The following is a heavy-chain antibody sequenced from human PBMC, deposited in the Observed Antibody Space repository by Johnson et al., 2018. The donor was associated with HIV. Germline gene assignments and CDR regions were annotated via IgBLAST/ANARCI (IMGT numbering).Heavy chain of an antibody. J-gene: IGHJ3*02. Sequence: QVQLVESGGGVVQPGGSLRLSCAASGFTFSSYGMHWVRQAPGKGLEWVSVISSGGDTYYADSVTGRFSISRDNSKKTLYLQMNSLRAEETAVYYCVRACRDGYTCDAFDIWGQGTMVTVSS. V-gene: IGHV3-NL1*01. CDR1: GFTFSSYG. CDR3: VRACRDGYTCDAFDI. CDR2: ISSGGDT. D-gene: IGHD5-24*01.